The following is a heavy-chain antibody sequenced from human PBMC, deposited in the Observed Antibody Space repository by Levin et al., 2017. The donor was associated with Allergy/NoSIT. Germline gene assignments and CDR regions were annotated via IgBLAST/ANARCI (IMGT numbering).Heavy chain of an antibody. Sequence: GESLKISCAASGFTFSDYYMSWIRQAPGKGLEWVSYISSSSSYTNYADSVKGRFTISRDNAKNSLYLQMNSLRAEDTAVYYCARDLRSSSWGSDYWGQGTLVTVSS. J-gene: IGHJ4*02. CDR3: ARDLRSSSWGSDY. CDR2: ISSSSSYT. V-gene: IGHV3-11*05. D-gene: IGHD6-13*01. CDR1: GFTFSDYY.